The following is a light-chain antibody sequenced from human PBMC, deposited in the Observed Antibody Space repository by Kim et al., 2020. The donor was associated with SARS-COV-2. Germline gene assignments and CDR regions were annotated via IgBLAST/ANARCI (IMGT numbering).Light chain of an antibody. J-gene: IGKJ4*01. CDR3: QQYDSLPLA. CDR1: QDITNY. CDR2: DAS. Sequence: DIQMTQSPSSLSASVGDRVTITCQASQDITNYLNWFQQKPGKAPKLLIYDASNLETGVPSRFSGSGSGTDYTFTISNLQPEDIATYYCQQYDSLPLAFGGGTKVDIK. V-gene: IGKV1-33*01.